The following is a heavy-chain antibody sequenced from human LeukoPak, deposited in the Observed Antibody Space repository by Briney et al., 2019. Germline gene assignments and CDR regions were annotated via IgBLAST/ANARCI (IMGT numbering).Heavy chain of an antibody. CDR1: GFTFSSYA. D-gene: IGHD2-8*01. Sequence: GGSLRLSCSASGFTFSSYAMQWVRQAPGKGLEYVSAITSNGGSTYYADSVKGRFSVSRDNSKNTLYLQMSSLRVEDTAVYYCVSVRSLDYWGQGTLVTVSS. J-gene: IGHJ4*02. V-gene: IGHV3-64D*06. CDR2: ITSNGGST. CDR3: VSVRSLDY.